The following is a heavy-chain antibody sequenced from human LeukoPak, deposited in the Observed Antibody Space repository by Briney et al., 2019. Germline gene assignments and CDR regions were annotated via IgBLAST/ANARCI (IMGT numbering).Heavy chain of an antibody. V-gene: IGHV4-39*01. Sequence: SETLSLTCTVSGGSISSSSYYWGWIRQPPGKGLEWIGSIYYSGSTYYNPSLKSRVTISVDTSKNQFSLKLSSVTAADTAVYYCARQGPYSGSYLNWFDPWGQGTLVTVSS. CDR3: ARQGPYSGSYLNWFDP. CDR1: GGSISSSSYY. CDR2: IYYSGST. D-gene: IGHD1-26*01. J-gene: IGHJ5*02.